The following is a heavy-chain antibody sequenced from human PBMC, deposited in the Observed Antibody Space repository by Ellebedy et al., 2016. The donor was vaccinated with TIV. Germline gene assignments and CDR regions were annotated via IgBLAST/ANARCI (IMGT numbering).Heavy chain of an antibody. CDR1: GYIFTTYW. V-gene: IGHV5-51*01. J-gene: IGHJ4*02. Sequence: GESLKISXKGSGYIFTTYWIGWVRQMPGKGLEWMGVVSPGDSTTRYSPSFQGQVTISADKSINTAFLQWSSLKASDSAIYYCARLPRIAAAGRNIDCWGQGTLVTVSS. CDR3: ARLPRIAAAGRNIDC. CDR2: VSPGDSTT. D-gene: IGHD6-13*01.